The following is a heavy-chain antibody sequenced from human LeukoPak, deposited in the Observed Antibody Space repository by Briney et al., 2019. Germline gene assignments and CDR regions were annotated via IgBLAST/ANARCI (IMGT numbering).Heavy chain of an antibody. V-gene: IGHV3-15*01. J-gene: IGHJ4*02. Sequence: GGSLRLSCAVSGFTFRSYSMNWVRQAPGKGLEWVGRIKSKTDGETTDYAAPVKGRFTISRDDSKDTLYLQMNSLKTEDTAVYYCTRDKLELRQFDYWGQGTLVTVSS. CDR1: GFTFRSYS. CDR3: TRDKLELRQFDY. CDR2: IKSKTDGETT. D-gene: IGHD1-7*01.